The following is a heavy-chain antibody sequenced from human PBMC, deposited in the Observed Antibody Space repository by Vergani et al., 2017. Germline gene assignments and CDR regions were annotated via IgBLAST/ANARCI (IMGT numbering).Heavy chain of an antibody. Sequence: EVQLVESGGGLVKPGESLKISCKGSGYSFTSYWIGWVRQMPGKGLEWMGIIYPGDSDTRYSPSFQGQVTISADKSISTAYLQWSSLKASDTAMYYCARQSLCSGGSCYSGYYYGMDVWGQGTTVTVSS. CDR2: IYPGDSDT. J-gene: IGHJ6*02. V-gene: IGHV5-51*01. D-gene: IGHD2-15*01. CDR3: ARQSLCSGGSCYSGYYYGMDV. CDR1: GYSFTSYW.